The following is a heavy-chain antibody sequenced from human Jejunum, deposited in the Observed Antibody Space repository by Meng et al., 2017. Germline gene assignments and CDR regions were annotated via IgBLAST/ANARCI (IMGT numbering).Heavy chain of an antibody. Sequence: VELQGAGPGLGKPSETLSLTCAVSGGSIESNNWWTWIRQPPGQGLEWIGEVYHSGSTHYNPSLQSRVTISIDNSKNRFSLSLNSVTAADTAIYYCARADYVRYFDLWGRGTLVTVSS. CDR2: VYHSGST. CDR1: GGSIESNNW. D-gene: IGHD3-10*02. J-gene: IGHJ2*01. V-gene: IGHV4-4*02. CDR3: ARADYVRYFDL.